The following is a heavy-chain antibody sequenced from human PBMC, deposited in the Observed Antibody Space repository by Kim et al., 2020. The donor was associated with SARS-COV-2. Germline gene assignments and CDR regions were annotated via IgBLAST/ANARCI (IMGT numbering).Heavy chain of an antibody. CDR2: INSDGSSI. CDR1: GLSLRTYW. Sequence: GGSLRLSCLASGLSLRTYWMHWVRQAPGKGLVWVSRINSDGSSISYADSVKGRFTISRDNAKNTLYLQMNSLRADDTAVYYCATGNDYWGQGTLVTVAS. J-gene: IGHJ4*02. CDR3: ATGNDY. V-gene: IGHV3-74*01.